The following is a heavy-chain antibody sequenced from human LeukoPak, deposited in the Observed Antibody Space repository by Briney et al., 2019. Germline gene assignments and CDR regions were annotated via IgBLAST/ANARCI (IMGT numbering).Heavy chain of an antibody. J-gene: IGHJ4*02. D-gene: IGHD3-22*01. CDR3: ASLSTEVVIRASPDY. CDR2: ISGSGGST. CDR1: GFTLSSYA. V-gene: IGHV3-23*01. Sequence: PGGSLSLSCAASGFTLSSYAMSWVRQAPGKGLEWVSAISGSGGSTYYADSVKGRFTISRDNSKNTLYLQMNSLRAEDTAVYYCASLSTEVVIRASPDYWGQGTLATVSS.